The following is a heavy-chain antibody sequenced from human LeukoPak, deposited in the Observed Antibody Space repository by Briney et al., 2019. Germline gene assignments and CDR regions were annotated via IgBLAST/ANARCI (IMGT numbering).Heavy chain of an antibody. CDR3: ARSIDP. Sequence: GGSLRLSCVASGFTFSTFSMNWVRQAPGKGLECVSYISASSNTIYYADSVKGRFTISRDNAKNSLYLQMNSLRAEDTAMYCCARSIDPWGQGTLVTVSS. D-gene: IGHD3-10*01. CDR1: GFTFSTFS. J-gene: IGHJ5*02. V-gene: IGHV3-48*01. CDR2: ISASSNTI.